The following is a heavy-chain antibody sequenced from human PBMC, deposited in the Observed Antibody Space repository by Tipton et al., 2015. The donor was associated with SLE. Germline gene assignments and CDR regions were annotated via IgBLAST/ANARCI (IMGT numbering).Heavy chain of an antibody. J-gene: IGHJ6*02. CDR1: GGSISSYY. D-gene: IGHD6-13*01. V-gene: IGHV4-59*08. CDR2: IYHSGST. Sequence: TLSLTCTVSGGSISSYYWSWIRQPPGKGLEWIGYIYHSGSTNYNPSLKSRVTISVDTSKNQFSLKLSSVTAADTDVYYCARQGQQLVRPYYYGMDVWGQGTTVTVSS. CDR3: ARQGQQLVRPYYYGMDV.